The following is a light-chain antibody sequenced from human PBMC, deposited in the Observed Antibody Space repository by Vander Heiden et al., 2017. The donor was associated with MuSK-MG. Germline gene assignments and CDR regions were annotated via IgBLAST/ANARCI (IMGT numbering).Light chain of an antibody. CDR2: DVS. V-gene: IGLV2-14*03. Sequence: QSALPQPASVPGSPGQSITISCTGTSSDVGGYNYVSWYQQHPGKAPKLMIYDVSNRPSGVSNRFSGSKSGNTASLTISGLQAEDEAYYYCSSYTSSSTVVFGGGTKLTVL. CDR3: SSYTSSSTVV. J-gene: IGLJ2*01. CDR1: SSDVGGYNY.